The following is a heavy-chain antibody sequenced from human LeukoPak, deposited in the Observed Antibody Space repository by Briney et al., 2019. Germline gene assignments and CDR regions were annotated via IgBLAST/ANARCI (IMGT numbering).Heavy chain of an antibody. CDR2: ISSSSSYI. CDR1: GFTFSSYS. J-gene: IGHJ5*02. Sequence: PGRSLRLSCAASGFTFSSYSMNWVRQAPGKGLEWVSSISSSSSYIYYADSVKGRFTISRDNAKNSLYLQMNSLRAEDTAVYYCARSVLNTAMVDNWFDPWGQGTLVTVSS. CDR3: ARSVLNTAMVDNWFDP. D-gene: IGHD5-18*01. V-gene: IGHV3-21*01.